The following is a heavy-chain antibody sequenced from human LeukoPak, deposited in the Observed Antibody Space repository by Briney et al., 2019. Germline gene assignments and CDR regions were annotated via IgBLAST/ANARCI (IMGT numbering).Heavy chain of an antibody. V-gene: IGHV3-7*01. D-gene: IGHD3-10*01. Sequence: GGSLRLSCAASGFTFSSYWMSWVRQAPGKGLEWVANIKQDGSEKYYVDSVKGRFTISRDNAKTSLYLQMNSLRAEDTAVYYCARASQSMVRGVYFDYWGQGTLVTVSS. CDR1: GFTFSSYW. CDR3: ARASQSMVRGVYFDY. J-gene: IGHJ4*02. CDR2: IKQDGSEK.